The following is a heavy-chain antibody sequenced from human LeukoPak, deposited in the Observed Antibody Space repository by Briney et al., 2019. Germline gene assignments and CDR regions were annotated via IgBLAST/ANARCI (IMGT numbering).Heavy chain of an antibody. V-gene: IGHV1-69*13. CDR3: ARTYGYRNCFDP. J-gene: IGHJ5*02. CDR1: GGTFSSYA. CDR2: IIPIFGTA. D-gene: IGHD2-15*01. Sequence: ASVKVSCKASGGTFSSYAISWVRQAPGQGLEWIGGIIPIFGTANYAQKFQGRVTITADESTSTAYMELSSLRSEDTAVYYCARTYGYRNCFDPWGQGTLVTVSS.